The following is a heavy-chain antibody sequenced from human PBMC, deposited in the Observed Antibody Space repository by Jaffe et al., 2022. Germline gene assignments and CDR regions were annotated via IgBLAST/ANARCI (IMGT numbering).Heavy chain of an antibody. J-gene: IGHJ6*03. CDR1: GGSFSGYY. CDR3: ARGRQQLVILYYYYYMDV. D-gene: IGHD6-13*01. CDR2: INHSGST. V-gene: IGHV4-34*01. Sequence: QVQLQQWGAGLLKPSETLSLTCAVYGGSFSGYYWSWIRQPPGKGLEWIGEINHSGSTNYNPSLKSRVTISVDTSKNQFSLKLSSVTAADTAVYYCARGRQQLVILYYYYYMDVWGKGTTVTVSS.